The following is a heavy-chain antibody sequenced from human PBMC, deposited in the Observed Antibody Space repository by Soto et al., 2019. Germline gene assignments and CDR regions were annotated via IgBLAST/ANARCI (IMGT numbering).Heavy chain of an antibody. Sequence: SETLSLTCTVSGGSISSSSSYWGWIRQPPGKGLEWVGSIYYLGNTYYNPSLGGRVSISVDKSKNQFSLKLSSVTAADTAVYYCARVWFGEINWFDPWGQGTLVTVSS. J-gene: IGHJ5*02. CDR3: ARVWFGEINWFDP. CDR2: IYYLGNT. CDR1: GGSISSSSSY. D-gene: IGHD3-10*01. V-gene: IGHV4-39*01.